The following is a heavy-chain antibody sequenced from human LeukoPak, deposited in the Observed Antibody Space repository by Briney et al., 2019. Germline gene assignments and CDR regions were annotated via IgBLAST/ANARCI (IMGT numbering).Heavy chain of an antibody. V-gene: IGHV3-74*01. CDR1: GFTFSSYW. D-gene: IGHD1-7*01. J-gene: IGHJ4*02. CDR3: RLTGTTGQYGFDY. CDR2: INSDGSST. Sequence: PGGSLRLSCAASGFTFSSYWMHWVRQAPGKGLVWVSRINSDGSSTSYADSVKGRFTISRDSAKNTLYLQMNSLRAEDTAVYYCRLTGTTGQYGFDYWGQGTLVTVSS.